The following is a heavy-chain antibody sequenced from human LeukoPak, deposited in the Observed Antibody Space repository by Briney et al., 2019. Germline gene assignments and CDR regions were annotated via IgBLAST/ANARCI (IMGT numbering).Heavy chain of an antibody. CDR2: ISSSSSYI. V-gene: IGHV3-21*01. CDR3: ARIKGSGWELFDY. J-gene: IGHJ4*02. D-gene: IGHD6-19*01. CDR1: GFTFSSYA. Sequence: GGSLRLSCAASGFTFSSYAMSWVRQAPGKGLEWVSSISSSSSYIYYADSVKGRFTISRDNAKNSLYLQMNSLRAEDTAVYYCARIKGSGWELFDYWGQGTLVTVSS.